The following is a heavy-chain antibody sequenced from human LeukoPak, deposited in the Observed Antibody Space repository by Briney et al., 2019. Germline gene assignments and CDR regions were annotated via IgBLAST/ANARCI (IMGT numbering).Heavy chain of an antibody. CDR1: GGPISSYY. CDR3: ARDRRYYDSSGTVYYDGMDV. V-gene: IGHV4-59*13. CDR2: IYYSGGT. J-gene: IGHJ6*02. Sequence: PSETLSLTCNVSGGPISSYYWSWIRQPPGKGLEWIGYIYYSGGTNYNPSLKSRVTISVDTSKNQFSLKLSSVTAADTAVYYCARDRRYYDSSGTVYYDGMDVWGQGTMVTVSS. D-gene: IGHD3-22*01.